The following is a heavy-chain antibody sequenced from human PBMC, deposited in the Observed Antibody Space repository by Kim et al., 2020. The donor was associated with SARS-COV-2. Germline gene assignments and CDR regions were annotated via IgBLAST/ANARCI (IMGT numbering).Heavy chain of an antibody. Sequence: GGSLRLSCAASGFTFSSYAMSWVRQAPGKGLEWVSAISGSGGSTYYADSVKGRFTISRDNSKNTLYLQMNSLRAEDTAVYYCAKAIKGPVLRYFDWSTPTNTPIYYYGMDVWGQGTTVTVSS. J-gene: IGHJ6*02. CDR3: AKAIKGPVLRYFDWSTPTNTPIYYYGMDV. D-gene: IGHD3-9*01. V-gene: IGHV3-23*01. CDR1: GFTFSSYA. CDR2: ISGSGGST.